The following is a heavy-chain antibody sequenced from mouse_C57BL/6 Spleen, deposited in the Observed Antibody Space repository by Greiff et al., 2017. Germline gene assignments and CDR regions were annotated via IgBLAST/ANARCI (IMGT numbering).Heavy chain of an antibody. CDR3: ARDYYGTYYFDY. J-gene: IGHJ2*01. CDR1: GFTFSDYY. Sequence: EVMLVESEGGLVQPGSSMKLSCTASGFTFSDYYMAWVRQVPEKGLEWVAHINYDGSSTYYLDSLKSRFIISRDNAKNILYLQMSSLKSEDTATYYCARDYYGTYYFDYWGQGTTLTVSS. D-gene: IGHD1-1*01. CDR2: INYDGSST. V-gene: IGHV5-16*01.